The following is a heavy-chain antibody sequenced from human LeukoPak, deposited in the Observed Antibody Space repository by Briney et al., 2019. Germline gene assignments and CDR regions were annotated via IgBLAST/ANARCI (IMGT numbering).Heavy chain of an antibody. CDR1: GGSISSYY. Sequence: PSETLSLTCTVSGGSISSYYWSWTRQPAGKGLEWIGRIYTSGSTNYNPSLKSRVTMSVDTSKNQSSLKLSSVTAADTAVYYCATLDTAMVDYWGQGTLVTVSS. CDR3: ATLDTAMVDY. V-gene: IGHV4-4*07. D-gene: IGHD5-18*01. J-gene: IGHJ4*02. CDR2: IYTSGST.